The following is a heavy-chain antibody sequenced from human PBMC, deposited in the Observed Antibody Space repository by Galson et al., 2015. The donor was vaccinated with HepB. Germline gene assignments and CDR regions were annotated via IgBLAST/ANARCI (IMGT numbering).Heavy chain of an antibody. CDR2: IYYSGST. V-gene: IGHV4-59*08. J-gene: IGHJ4*02. D-gene: IGHD3-22*01. CDR3: ARRPYYYDSRGNAPFDY. Sequence: ETLSLTCTVSGASISSYYWSWIRQPPGKGLEWIGYIYYSGSTNYNPSLKSRVTISVDTSKNQFSLKLSSVTAADTAVYYCARRPYYYDSRGNAPFDYWGQGTLVTVSS. CDR1: GASISSYY.